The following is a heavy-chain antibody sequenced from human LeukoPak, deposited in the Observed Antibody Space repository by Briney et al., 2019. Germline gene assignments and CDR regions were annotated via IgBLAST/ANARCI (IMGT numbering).Heavy chain of an antibody. CDR1: NGSSSSSSYY. D-gene: IGHD3-22*01. V-gene: IGHV4-39*01. Sequence: SETLSLTCTVSNGSSSSSSYYWAWIRQPPGKGLEWIGSIYYSGSTYYNPSLESRLTISVDTSKNQFSLKLSSVTAADTAVYFYARHSHYYNNKGFDYWGQGTLVTVSS. J-gene: IGHJ4*02. CDR2: IYYSGST. CDR3: ARHSHYYNNKGFDY.